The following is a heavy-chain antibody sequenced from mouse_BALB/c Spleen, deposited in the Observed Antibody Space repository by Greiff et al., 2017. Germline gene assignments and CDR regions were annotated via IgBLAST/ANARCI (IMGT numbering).Heavy chain of an antibody. Sequence: EVKLVESGGDLVKPGGSLKLSCAASGFTFSSYGMSWVRQTPDKRLEWVATISSGGSYTYYPDSVTGRFTISRDNAKNTLYLQMSSLKSEDTAMYYCAREDGYDGAWFAYWGQGTLVTVSA. CDR2: ISSGGSYT. CDR3: AREDGYDGAWFAY. V-gene: IGHV5-6*02. J-gene: IGHJ3*01. D-gene: IGHD2-2*01. CDR1: GFTFSSYG.